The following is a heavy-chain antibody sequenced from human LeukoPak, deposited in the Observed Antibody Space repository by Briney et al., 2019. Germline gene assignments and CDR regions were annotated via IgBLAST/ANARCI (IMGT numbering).Heavy chain of an antibody. V-gene: IGHV4-34*01. D-gene: IGHD6-13*01. CDR1: GLTLSSYS. CDR2: INHSGST. J-gene: IGHJ4*02. CDR3: ARGGSKQQPLGY. Sequence: GSLRLSCAASGLTLSSYSMNWVRQPPGKGLEWIGEINHSGSTNYNPSLKSRVTISVDTSKNQFSLKLSSVTAADTAVYYCARGGSKQQPLGYWGQGTLVTVSS.